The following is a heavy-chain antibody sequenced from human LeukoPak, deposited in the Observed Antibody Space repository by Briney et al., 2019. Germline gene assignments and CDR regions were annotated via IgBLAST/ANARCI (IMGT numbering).Heavy chain of an antibody. D-gene: IGHD7-27*01. CDR3: ARGLGIRGDAFDI. CDR1: GGTFSSYA. V-gene: IGHV1-69*05. Sequence: SVKVSCKASGGTFSSYAISWVRQAPGQGLEWMGRIIPIFGTANYAQKFQGRVTITTDESTSTASMALSSLRSEDTAVYYCARGLGIRGDAFDIWGQGTMVTVSS. CDR2: IIPIFGTA. J-gene: IGHJ3*02.